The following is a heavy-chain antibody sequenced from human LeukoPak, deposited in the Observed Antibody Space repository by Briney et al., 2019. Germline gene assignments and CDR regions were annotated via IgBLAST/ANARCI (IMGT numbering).Heavy chain of an antibody. CDR3: ARSRRRELLRTYFDY. CDR2: ISYDGSNK. D-gene: IGHD1-26*01. J-gene: IGHJ4*02. Sequence: GGSLRLSCAASGFTFSSYAMHWVRQAPGKGLEWVAVISYDGSNKYYADSVKGRFTISRDNSKNTLYLQMNSLRAEDTAVYYCARSRRRELLRTYFDYWGQGTLVTVSS. CDR1: GFTFSSYA. V-gene: IGHV3-30*04.